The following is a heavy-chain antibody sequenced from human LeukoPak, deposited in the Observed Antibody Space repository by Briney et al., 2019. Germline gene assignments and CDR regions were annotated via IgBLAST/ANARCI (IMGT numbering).Heavy chain of an antibody. V-gene: IGHV3-48*03. CDR1: GFTFSSYE. CDR3: ARAPPPYYYGMDV. CDR2: ISSSGSTI. Sequence: GGSLRLSCAASGFTFSSYEMNWVRQAPGKGLEWVSYISSSGSTIYYADSVKGRFTISRDNAKNSLYLQMNSLRAEDTAVYYCARAPPPYYYGMDVWGQGTTVTVSS. J-gene: IGHJ6*02.